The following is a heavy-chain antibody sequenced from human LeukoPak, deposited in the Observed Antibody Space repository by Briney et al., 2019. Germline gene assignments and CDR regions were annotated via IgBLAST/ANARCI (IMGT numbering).Heavy chain of an antibody. Sequence: GGSLRLSCAASGFTFSSYGMYWVRQAPGKGLEWVAVIWYDGSNKYYADSVKGRFTISRDNSKNTLYLQMNSLRAEDTALYYCARDAEASYCSGGSCYSGGGYFDYWGQGTLVTVSS. V-gene: IGHV3-33*01. CDR1: GFTFSSYG. J-gene: IGHJ4*02. D-gene: IGHD2-15*01. CDR3: ARDAEASYCSGGSCYSGGGYFDY. CDR2: IWYDGSNK.